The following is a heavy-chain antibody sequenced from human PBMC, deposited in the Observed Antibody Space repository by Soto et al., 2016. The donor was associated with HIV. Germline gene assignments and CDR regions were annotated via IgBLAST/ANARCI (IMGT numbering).Heavy chain of an antibody. CDR1: GFNFSNYD. D-gene: IGHD3-3*01. CDR2: ITSDSSHI. J-gene: IGHJ4*02. CDR3: ARVHFGLVRGLDY. Sequence: EVQLVESGGGLVKPGGSLRLSCAASGFNFSNYDMNWVRQAPGKGLEWVSSITSDSSHIYYPDSLKGRFTISRDNAKNSLYLQVNSLRAEDTALYYCARVHFGLVRGLDYWGQGTLVTVSS. V-gene: IGHV3-21*06.